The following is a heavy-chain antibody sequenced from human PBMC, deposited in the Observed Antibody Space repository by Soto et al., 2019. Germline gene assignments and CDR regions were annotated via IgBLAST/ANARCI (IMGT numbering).Heavy chain of an antibody. V-gene: IGHV4-39*01. CDR3: ARQEGYCSGGSCFGIYYYYYYGMDV. J-gene: IGHJ6*02. D-gene: IGHD2-15*01. CDR2: IYYSGST. Sequence: SETLSLTCTVSGGSISSSSYYWGWIRQPPGKGLEWIGSIYYSGSTYYNPSIKRRVTIYVDTSKNKISMKLSSVTAADTAVYYCARQEGYCSGGSCFGIYYYYYYGMDVWGQGTTVT. CDR1: GGSISSSSYY.